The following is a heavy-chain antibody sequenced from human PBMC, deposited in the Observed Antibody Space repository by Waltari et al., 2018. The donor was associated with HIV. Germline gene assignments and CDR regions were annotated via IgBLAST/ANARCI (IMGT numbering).Heavy chain of an antibody. CDR3: ARDRARTTDYYYYGMDV. V-gene: IGHV1-2*02. J-gene: IGHJ6*02. D-gene: IGHD1-7*01. Sequence: QVQLVQSGAEVKKPGASVKVSCKASGYTFTGYYIPWVRQAPGQELEWMGWINPNSGGTNYAQKFQGRVTMTRDTSISTAYMELSRLRSDDTAVYYCARDRARTTDYYYYGMDVWGQGTTVTVSS. CDR1: GYTFTGYY. CDR2: INPNSGGT.